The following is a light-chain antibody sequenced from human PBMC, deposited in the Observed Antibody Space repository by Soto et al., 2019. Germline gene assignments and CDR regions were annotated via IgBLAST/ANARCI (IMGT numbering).Light chain of an antibody. CDR2: DAS. Sequence: DIQMTQSPSSLPSSVGDRVAIACQANQDIGNYLNWYQQKPGKAPRLLIYDASNLEIGVPSRFSGSGSGTDFTLTITSLQPEDFATYYRQQSYNSPPITFGQGTRLEI. J-gene: IGKJ5*01. V-gene: IGKV1-39*01. CDR3: QQSYNSPPIT. CDR1: QDIGNY.